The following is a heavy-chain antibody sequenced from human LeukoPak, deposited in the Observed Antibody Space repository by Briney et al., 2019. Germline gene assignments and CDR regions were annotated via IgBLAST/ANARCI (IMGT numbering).Heavy chain of an antibody. CDR3: AKGSGSGWYGWFAP. J-gene: IGHJ5*02. CDR1: GFTFSSYA. CDR2: IDASGGST. V-gene: IGHV3-23*01. D-gene: IGHD6-19*01. Sequence: PGGSLRLSCAASGFTFSSYAMTWVRQPPGKGLEWVSSIDASGGSTYYADSVKGRFTISRDNSKNTFFLQMNTLRAADTAVYYCAKGSGSGWYGWFAPWGQGTLVTVSS.